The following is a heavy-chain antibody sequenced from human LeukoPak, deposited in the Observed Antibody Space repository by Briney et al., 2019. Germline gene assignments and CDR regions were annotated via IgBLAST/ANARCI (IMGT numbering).Heavy chain of an antibody. V-gene: IGHV4-39*02. CDR3: TRSSGTGTFSY. Sequence: SETLSLTCTVSGGSISSSSYYWGWIRQPPGKGLEWIGSVYYGRSPYFNPSLESRATIYVDTSKNHFSLKMSSVTAADTAVYYCTRSSGTGTFSYWGQGTLVTVSS. D-gene: IGHD6-25*01. CDR2: VYYGRSP. CDR1: GGSISSSSYY. J-gene: IGHJ4*02.